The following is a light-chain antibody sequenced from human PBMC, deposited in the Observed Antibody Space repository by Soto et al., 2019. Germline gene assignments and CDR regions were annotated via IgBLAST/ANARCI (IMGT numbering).Light chain of an antibody. CDR3: QQYGSSTWT. CDR1: QSVGSS. CDR2: DAS. V-gene: IGKV3-11*01. J-gene: IGKJ1*01. Sequence: EIVLTQSPATLSLSPGERATLSCRAIQSVGSSLAWYQQTPGQVPRLLIYDASKRATGIPARFSGSGSGTEFTLTISRLEPEDFAVYYCQQYGSSTWTFGQGTKVDIK.